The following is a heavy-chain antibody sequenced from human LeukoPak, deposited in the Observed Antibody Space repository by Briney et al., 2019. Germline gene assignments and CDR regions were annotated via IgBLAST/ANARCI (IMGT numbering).Heavy chain of an antibody. D-gene: IGHD3-10*01. J-gene: IGHJ4*02. CDR3: AKSSMIWFGELTYFDY. CDR2: ISGSGGST. V-gene: IGHV3-23*01. Sequence: PGGSLRLSCAASGFTFSSYAMSWVRQAPGKGLEWVSTISGSGGSTYYADSVKGRFTISRDNSKNTLYLQMNSLRAEDTAVYYCAKSSMIWFGELTYFDYWGQGTLVTVSS. CDR1: GFTFSSYA.